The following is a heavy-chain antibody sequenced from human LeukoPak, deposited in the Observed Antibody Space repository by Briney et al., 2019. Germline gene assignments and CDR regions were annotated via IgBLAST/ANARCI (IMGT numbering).Heavy chain of an antibody. CDR3: ARGYDSSGWVNAFDI. D-gene: IGHD3-22*01. CDR1: GGSFSGYY. V-gene: IGHV4-34*01. Sequence: SETLSLTCAVYGGSFSGYYWSWIRQPPGKGLERIGEINHSGSTNYNPSLKSRVTISVDTSKNQFSLKLSSVTAADTAVYYCARGYDSSGWVNAFDIWGQGTMVTVSS. J-gene: IGHJ3*02. CDR2: INHSGST.